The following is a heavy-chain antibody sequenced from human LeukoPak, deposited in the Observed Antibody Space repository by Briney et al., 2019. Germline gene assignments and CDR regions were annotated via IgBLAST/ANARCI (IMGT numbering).Heavy chain of an antibody. J-gene: IGHJ5*02. CDR1: GGSISSYY. D-gene: IGHD3-9*01. CDR3: ARDSDYDILTGYYPQNWFDP. CDR2: IYTSGST. V-gene: IGHV4-4*07. Sequence: KPSETLSLTCTVSGGSISSYYWSWIRQPAGKGLEWIGRIYTSGSTNYNPSLKSRVTMSVDTSKNQFSLKLSSVTAADTAVYYCARDSDYDILTGYYPQNWFDPWGQGTLVTVSS.